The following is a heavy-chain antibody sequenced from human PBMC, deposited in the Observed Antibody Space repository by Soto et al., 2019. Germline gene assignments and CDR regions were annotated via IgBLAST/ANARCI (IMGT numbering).Heavy chain of an antibody. J-gene: IGHJ4*02. Sequence: HVHLVQSAAEVKKPGSSVRVSCKPSEGTFNTYAISWVRQAPGQGLEWMGAVIPIFQSTSYSQRFQDRVTINADKSPSTDYMELSSLTYEDTALYYYVRSSWDIAATIYKQFDSWVQGTLVTVSS. V-gene: IGHV1-69*06. CDR1: EGTFNTYA. D-gene: IGHD5-12*01. CDR2: VIPIFQST. CDR3: VRSSWDIAATIYKQFDS.